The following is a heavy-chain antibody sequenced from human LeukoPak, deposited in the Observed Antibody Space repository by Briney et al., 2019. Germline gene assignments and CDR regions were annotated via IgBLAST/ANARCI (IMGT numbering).Heavy chain of an antibody. CDR3: ARCVAVAGTCGY. CDR2: ISAYNGNT. J-gene: IGHJ4*02. V-gene: IGHV1-18*01. D-gene: IGHD6-19*01. Sequence: ASVKVSCKASGYTFTSYGISWVRQAPGQGLEWMGWISAYNGNTNYAQKFQGRVTITADESTSTAYMELSSLRSEDTAVYYCARCVAVAGTCGYWGQGTLVTVSS. CDR1: GYTFTSYG.